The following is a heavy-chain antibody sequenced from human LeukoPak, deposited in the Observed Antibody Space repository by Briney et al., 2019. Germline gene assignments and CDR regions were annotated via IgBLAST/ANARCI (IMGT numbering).Heavy chain of an antibody. D-gene: IGHD3-10*01. CDR1: GFTFSTYS. CDR3: AREGETS. J-gene: IGHJ5*02. CDR2: ITSSSVTM. V-gene: IGHV3-48*04. Sequence: AGGSLRLSCAASGFTFSTYSMNWVRQAPGKGLEWVSYITSSSVTMFYADSVKGRFTISRDNAKNSLYLQMNSLRAEDTAVYYCAREGETSWGQGTLVTVSS.